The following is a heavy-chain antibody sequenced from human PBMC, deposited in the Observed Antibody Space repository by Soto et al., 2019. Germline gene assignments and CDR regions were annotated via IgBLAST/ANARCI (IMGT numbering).Heavy chain of an antibody. J-gene: IGHJ4*02. Sequence: EVQLVESGGGLVQPGGSLRLSCAASGFSLTKYYMHWVRQVPGRGLVWLSYVNPDVTDTVHAHSVRGRFTISRDTANNILFLQMNSLRAEDTAVYFCARDPEHSTHLDYWGQRTLVTVSS. CDR1: GFSLTKYY. D-gene: IGHD2-15*01. CDR3: ARDPEHSTHLDY. CDR2: VNPDVTDT. V-gene: IGHV3-74*01.